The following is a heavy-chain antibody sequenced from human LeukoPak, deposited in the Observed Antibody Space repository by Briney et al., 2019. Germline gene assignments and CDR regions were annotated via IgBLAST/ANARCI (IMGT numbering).Heavy chain of an antibody. D-gene: IGHD6-13*01. J-gene: IGHJ6*02. Sequence: SETLSLTCAVYGGSFSGYYWSWIRQPPGKGLEWIGEINHSGSTNYNPSLKSRVTISVDTSKNQFSLKLSSVTAADTAVYYCARLLSSSWYYYGMDVWGQGTTVTVSS. V-gene: IGHV4-34*01. CDR2: INHSGST. CDR1: GGSFSGYY. CDR3: ARLLSSSWYYYGMDV.